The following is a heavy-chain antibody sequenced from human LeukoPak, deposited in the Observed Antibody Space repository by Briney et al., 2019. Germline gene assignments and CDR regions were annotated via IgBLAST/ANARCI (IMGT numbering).Heavy chain of an antibody. J-gene: IGHJ6*02. Sequence: GGSLRLSCAASGFTFSIHGMNWVRQAPGKGLEWVSYIINSGGTIYYTDSVQGRFTISRDNARNSLFLQMNSLRDEDTAVYYCARVGRGVYGMDVWGQGTTVTVSS. V-gene: IGHV3-48*02. CDR3: ARVGRGVYGMDV. CDR2: IINSGGTI. D-gene: IGHD3-10*01. CDR1: GFTFSIHG.